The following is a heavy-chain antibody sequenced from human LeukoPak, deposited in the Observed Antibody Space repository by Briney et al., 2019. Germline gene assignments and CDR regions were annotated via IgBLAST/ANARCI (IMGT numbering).Heavy chain of an antibody. CDR3: ARGVLRYFDWLFDY. CDR1: GFTVGSNY. D-gene: IGHD3-9*01. J-gene: IGHJ4*02. CDR2: IYSGGST. Sequence: GGSLRLSCAASGFTVGSNYMSWVRQAPGKGLEWVSVIYSGGSTYYADSVKGRFTISRDNSKNTLYLQMNSLRAEDTAVYYCARGVLRYFDWLFDYWGQGTLVTVSS. V-gene: IGHV3-66*01.